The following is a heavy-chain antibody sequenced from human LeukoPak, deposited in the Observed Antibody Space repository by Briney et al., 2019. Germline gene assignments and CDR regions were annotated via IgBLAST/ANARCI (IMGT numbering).Heavy chain of an antibody. Sequence: PSETLSLTCAVYGGSFSGYYWSWIRQPPGKGLEWIGEINHSGSTNYNPSLKSRVTISVDTSKNQFSLKLSSVTAADTAVYYCAGIRSPIPQYSSGWPYYFDYWGQGTLVTVSS. CDR1: GGSFSGYY. CDR3: AGIRSPIPQYSSGWPYYFDY. D-gene: IGHD6-19*01. V-gene: IGHV4-34*01. J-gene: IGHJ4*02. CDR2: INHSGST.